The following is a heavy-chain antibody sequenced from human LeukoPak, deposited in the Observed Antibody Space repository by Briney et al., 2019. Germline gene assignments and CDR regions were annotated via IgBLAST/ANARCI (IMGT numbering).Heavy chain of an antibody. CDR3: ARDLPSGEAYDSSGYYRDRRLNAFDI. J-gene: IGHJ3*02. Sequence: SEPLSLTCTVSGVSISSSNSYWGWIRQPPGKGLEWICSIYYIGITYYNPSLQSRVTISVDTSKNQFSLKLSSVPAADTAVYYCARDLPSGEAYDSSGYYRDRRLNAFDIWGQGTMVTVSS. V-gene: IGHV4-39*07. D-gene: IGHD3-22*01. CDR1: GVSISSSNSY. CDR2: IYYIGIT.